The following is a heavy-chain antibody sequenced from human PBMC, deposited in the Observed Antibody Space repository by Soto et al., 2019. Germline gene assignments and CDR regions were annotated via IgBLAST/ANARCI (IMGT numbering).Heavy chain of an antibody. J-gene: IGHJ4*02. Sequence: EVQLVESGGGLVQPGGSLRLSCAASGFTFSSYWMTWARQAPGKGLEGVASMNRDGSEKRYVDSVEGRFTIYRDNTKNSLFLQMNSLSPDETAVYYCGRDAGRRFDYWGQGSLVTVSS. CDR1: GFTFSSYW. CDR3: GRDAGRRFDY. CDR2: MNRDGSEK. D-gene: IGHD6-13*01. V-gene: IGHV3-7*01.